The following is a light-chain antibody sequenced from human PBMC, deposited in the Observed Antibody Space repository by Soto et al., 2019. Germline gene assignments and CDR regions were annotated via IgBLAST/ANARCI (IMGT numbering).Light chain of an antibody. CDR1: QSVSGSY. V-gene: IGKV3-20*01. J-gene: IGKJ1*01. CDR2: GAS. Sequence: EIVLTQSPGTLSLSPGERATLSCRASQSVSGSYLAWYHQRPGQAPRLLIYGASSRATGIPDRFSGSGSGTDFTLTISRLEPEDFAVYYCQQYGSSSTWTFGQGTKGDIK. CDR3: QQYGSSSTWT.